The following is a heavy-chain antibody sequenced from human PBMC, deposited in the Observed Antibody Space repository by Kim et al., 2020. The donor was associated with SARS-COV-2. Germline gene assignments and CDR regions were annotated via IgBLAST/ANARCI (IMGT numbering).Heavy chain of an antibody. CDR1: GGSISSYY. V-gene: IGHV4-59*08. J-gene: IGHJ4*02. Sequence: SETLSLTCTVSGGSISSYYWSWIRQPPGKGLEWIGYIYYSGSTNYNPSLKSRVTISVDTSKNQFSLKLSSVTAADTAVYYCASVGVYGSGSYFMAYWGQG. CDR2: IYYSGST. D-gene: IGHD3-10*01. CDR3: ASVGVYGSGSYFMAY.